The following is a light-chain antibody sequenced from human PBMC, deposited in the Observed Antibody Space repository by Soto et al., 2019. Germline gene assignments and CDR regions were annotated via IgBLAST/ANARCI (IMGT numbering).Light chain of an antibody. J-gene: IGKJ1*01. Sequence: EIVLTQSPGTLSLSPGERATLSCRASQSVSGSYLAWYQQKPGQAPRRLIYGASSRATGIPDRFSGSGSGTDFTLTISRLEPEDFAVFYCQQYGSSPWTFGQGTNVEIK. V-gene: IGKV3-20*01. CDR2: GAS. CDR1: QSVSGSY. CDR3: QQYGSSPWT.